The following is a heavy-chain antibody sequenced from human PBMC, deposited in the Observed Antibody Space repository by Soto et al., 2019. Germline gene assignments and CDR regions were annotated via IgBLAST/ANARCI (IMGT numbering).Heavy chain of an antibody. CDR2: INPNGGGT. CDR1: GYTFTAYY. Sequence: QVQLVQSGAEMKKPGASVKVSCEASGYTFTAYYIHWVRQAPGQGLEWMGWINPNGGGTKYAQKFQGRVTMTRDTSINTAYMELTRLTSDETAVYYCARAVHTMIQRVRFRGDQWGQETLVTVSS. D-gene: IGHD3-10*01. J-gene: IGHJ4*02. V-gene: IGHV1-2*02. CDR3: ARAVHTMIQRVRFRGDQ.